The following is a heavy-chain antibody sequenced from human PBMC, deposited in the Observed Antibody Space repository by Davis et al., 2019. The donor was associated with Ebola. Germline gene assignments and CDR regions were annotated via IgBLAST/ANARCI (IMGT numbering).Heavy chain of an antibody. V-gene: IGHV3-21*01. CDR3: VRAPALVVTGGGWFFGL. CDR1: GFTFDDYG. CDR2: ISSSSTYI. J-gene: IGHJ2*01. D-gene: IGHD2-21*02. Sequence: GGSLRLSCAASGFTFDDYGMSWVRQAPGKGLEWVSFISSSSTYIYYADSVKGRFTVSRDNAKNSLYLQMNSLIAEDTAVYYCVRAPALVVTGGGWFFGLWGRGTLVTVSS.